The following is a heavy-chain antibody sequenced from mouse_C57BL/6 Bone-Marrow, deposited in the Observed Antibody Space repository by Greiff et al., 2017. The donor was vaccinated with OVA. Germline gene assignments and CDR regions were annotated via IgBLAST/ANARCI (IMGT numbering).Heavy chain of an antibody. J-gene: IGHJ2*01. V-gene: IGHV1-64*01. CDR3: ARGDGYFDY. D-gene: IGHD2-3*01. Sequence: QVQLKQPGAELVKPGASVKLSCKASGYTFTSYWMHWVKQRPGQGLEWIGMIHPNSGSTNYNEKFKSQATLTVDKSSSTAYMQLSSLTSEDSAVYYCARGDGYFDYWGQGTTLTVSS. CDR2: IHPNSGST. CDR1: GYTFTSYW.